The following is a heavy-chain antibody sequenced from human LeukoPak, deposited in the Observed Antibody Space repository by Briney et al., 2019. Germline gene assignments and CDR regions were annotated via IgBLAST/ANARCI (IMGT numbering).Heavy chain of an antibody. Sequence: ASVKVSCKASGYTFRDYGVSWVRQAPGHGLEWMGWISAYNGYTDHAQNFQGRVTMTTDTSTSTAYMELRSLRSDDTAVYYCARGDIKGTSPLDYWGQGTLVTVSS. CDR3: ARGDIKGTSPLDY. CDR1: GYTFRDYG. D-gene: IGHD1/OR15-1a*01. J-gene: IGHJ4*02. V-gene: IGHV1-18*01. CDR2: ISAYNGYT.